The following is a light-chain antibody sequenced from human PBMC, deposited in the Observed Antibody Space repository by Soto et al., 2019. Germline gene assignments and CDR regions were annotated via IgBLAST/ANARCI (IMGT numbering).Light chain of an antibody. CDR2: DVS. J-gene: IGLJ2*01. CDR3: SSYTSSSTLFYVV. CDR1: SSDVGGYNY. V-gene: IGLV2-14*01. Sequence: QSALTQPASVSGSPGQSITISYTGTSSDVGGYNYVSWYQQHPGKAPKLMIYDVSNRPSGVSNRFSGSKSGNTASLTISGLQAEDEADYYCSSYTSSSTLFYVVFGGGTKLTVL.